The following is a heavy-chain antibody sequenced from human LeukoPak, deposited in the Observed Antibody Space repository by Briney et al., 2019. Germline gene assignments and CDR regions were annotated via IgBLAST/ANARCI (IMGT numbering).Heavy chain of an antibody. CDR2: INPNSGGT. J-gene: IGHJ4*02. D-gene: IGHD1-1*01. V-gene: IGHV1-2*02. CDR3: AGVLERHLDY. Sequence: AAVKVSCKASGYTFTGYYIHWVRQAPGQGLDWMGWINPNSGGTNYAQKFQGRVTMTRDTSISTAYMELSRLRSDDTAVYYCAGVLERHLDYWGQGTLVTLSS. CDR1: GYTFTGYY.